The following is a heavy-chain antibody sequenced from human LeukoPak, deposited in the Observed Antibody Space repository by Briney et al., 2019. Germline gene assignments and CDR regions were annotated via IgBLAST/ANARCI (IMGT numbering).Heavy chain of an antibody. CDR2: IYYSGST. CDR1: GASIISDTYY. J-gene: IGHJ4*02. D-gene: IGHD3-22*01. Sequence: KPSGTLSLTCTVSGASIISDTYYWGWIRQPPGKGLEWIGSIYYSGSTYYSPSLKSRVTMSVDTSTNQFSLKLISVTAADTALYYCARNFYASSGYYLDDFYFDFWGQGTLVTVSS. CDR3: ARNFYASSGYYLDDFYFDF. V-gene: IGHV4-39*07.